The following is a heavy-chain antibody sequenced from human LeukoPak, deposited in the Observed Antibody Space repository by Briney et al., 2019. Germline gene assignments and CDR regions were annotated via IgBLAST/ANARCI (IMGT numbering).Heavy chain of an antibody. Sequence: GGSLRLSCASSGFTFSNYDMNWVRQAPGKGLEWVSHISSGGGTIKYYADSLKGRFTISRDHAKNSLYLQMNSLRAEDTAVYYCARRYCSSTDCLFDYWGQGTLVTVSS. V-gene: IGHV3-48*03. CDR1: GFTFSNYD. J-gene: IGHJ4*02. CDR2: ISSGGGTIK. D-gene: IGHD2-2*01. CDR3: ARRYCSSTDCLFDY.